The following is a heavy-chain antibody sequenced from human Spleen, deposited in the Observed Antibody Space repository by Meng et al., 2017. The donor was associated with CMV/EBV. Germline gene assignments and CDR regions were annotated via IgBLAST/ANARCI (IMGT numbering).Heavy chain of an antibody. D-gene: IGHD1-26*01. J-gene: IGHJ5*02. V-gene: IGHV1-2*06. CDR2: INPNSGGT. CDR3: AREYSGSYYWFDP. CDR1: GYTFTGYY. Sequence: VQRVQPGAEVKKPGASAKVACKASGYTFTGYYSHWVRQAPGQGLEWMGRINPNSGGTNYAQKFQGRVTMTRDTSISTAYMELSRLRSDDTAVYYCAREYSGSYYWFDPWGQGTLVTVSS.